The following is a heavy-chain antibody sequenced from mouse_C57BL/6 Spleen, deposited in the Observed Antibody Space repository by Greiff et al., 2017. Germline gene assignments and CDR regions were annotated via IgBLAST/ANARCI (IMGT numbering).Heavy chain of an antibody. CDR3: AIGDYYGSSDALLY. V-gene: IGHV1-74*01. D-gene: IGHD1-1*01. CDR2: IHPSDSDT. CDR1: GYTFTSYW. J-gene: IGHJ3*01. Sequence: QVQLQQPGAELVKPGASVKVSCKASGYTFTSYWMHWVKQRPGQGLEWIGRIHPSDSDTNYNQKFKGKATLTVDKSSSTAYMQLSSLTSEDSAVYYCAIGDYYGSSDALLYWGQGTLVTVSA.